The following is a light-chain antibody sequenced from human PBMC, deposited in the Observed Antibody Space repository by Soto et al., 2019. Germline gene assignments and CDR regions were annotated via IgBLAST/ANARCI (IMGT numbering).Light chain of an antibody. J-gene: IGLJ2*01. CDR2: DVN. CDR3: SSYTGSSTYVV. CDR1: SSDVGGYNY. V-gene: IGLV2-14*01. Sequence: QYDLTQPASVSGSPGQSITISCTGTSSDVGGYNYVSWYQQHPGKAPKLMIYDVNNRPSGVSNRFSGSKSGNTASLTISGLQAEDEADYYCSSYTGSSTYVVFGGGTKLTVL.